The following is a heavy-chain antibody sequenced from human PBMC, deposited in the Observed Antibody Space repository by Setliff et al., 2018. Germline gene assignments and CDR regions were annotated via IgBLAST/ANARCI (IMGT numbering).Heavy chain of an antibody. CDR2: INPNSGGT. V-gene: IGHV1-2*06. CDR3: ARSGWLREYYFDY. CDR1: GYTFTGYY. J-gene: IGHJ4*02. Sequence: ASVKVSCKASGYTFTGYYMHWVRQAPGQGLEWMGRINPNSGGTNYAQKFQGRVTMTRDTSISTAYMELSRLRSDDTAVYYCARSGWLREYYFDYWGQGTLVTVSS. D-gene: IGHD5-12*01.